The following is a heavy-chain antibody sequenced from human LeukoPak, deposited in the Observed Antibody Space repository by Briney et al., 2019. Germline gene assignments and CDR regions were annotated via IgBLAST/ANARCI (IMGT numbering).Heavy chain of an antibody. D-gene: IGHD4-17*01. CDR2: IYYSGST. J-gene: IGHJ3*02. V-gene: IGHV4-39*07. Sequence: SETLSLTCSVSGGSISSSSYYWDWIRQPPGKGLEWIGSIYYSGSTYYNPSLKSRVTMSVDTSMNQFSLKLSSVTAADTAVYYCAREYGDYDDAFDIWGQGTMVTVSS. CDR3: AREYGDYDDAFDI. CDR1: GGSISSSSYY.